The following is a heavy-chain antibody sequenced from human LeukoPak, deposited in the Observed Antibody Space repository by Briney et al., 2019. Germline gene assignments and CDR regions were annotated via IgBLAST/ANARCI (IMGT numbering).Heavy chain of an antibody. D-gene: IGHD5-12*01. J-gene: IGHJ4*02. V-gene: IGHV3-23*01. CDR2: ISGSGGST. CDR3: AKGYSGYDSVAY. Sequence: GGSLRLSCAASGFTFSSYAMSWVRQAPGKGLEWVSAISGSGGSTYYADSVKGRFTISRDNSKNTLYLQMNSLRAEDTAVYSCAKGYSGYDSVAYWGQGTLVTVSS. CDR1: GFTFSSYA.